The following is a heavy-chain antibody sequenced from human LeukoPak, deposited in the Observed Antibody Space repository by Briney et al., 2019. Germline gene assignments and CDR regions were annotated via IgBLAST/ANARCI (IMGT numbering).Heavy chain of an antibody. D-gene: IGHD3-22*01. V-gene: IGHV1-69*01. Sequence: GSSVKVSCKASGGTFGSYAISWVRQAPGQGLEWMGGIIPIFGTANYAQKFQGRVTITADESTSTAYMELSSLRSEDTAVYYCASYYYDSSGYYGFDYWGQGTLVTVSS. J-gene: IGHJ4*02. CDR3: ASYYYDSSGYYGFDY. CDR2: IIPIFGTA. CDR1: GGTFGSYA.